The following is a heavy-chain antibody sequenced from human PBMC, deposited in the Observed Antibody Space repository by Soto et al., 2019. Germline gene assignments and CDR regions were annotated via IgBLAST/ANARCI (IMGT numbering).Heavy chain of an antibody. CDR2: ISGGGGST. D-gene: IGHD3-10*01. V-gene: IGHV3-23*01. J-gene: IGHJ6*02. Sequence: GGSLRLSCAVSGFPFGSYVMTWVRQAPGKGLEWVSVISGGGGSTNYAESVKGRSTSSRDNSENALYRQMNSLRAEDTAVYYCAKAVTLVRGINPYSYGLDVWGQGTTVTVSS. CDR1: GFPFGSYV. CDR3: AKAVTLVRGINPYSYGLDV.